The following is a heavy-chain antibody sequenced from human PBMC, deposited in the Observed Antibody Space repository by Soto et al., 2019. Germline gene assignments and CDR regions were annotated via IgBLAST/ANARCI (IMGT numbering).Heavy chain of an antibody. CDR1: GGTFSSYA. J-gene: IGHJ6*02. D-gene: IGHD6-13*01. Sequence: ASVKVSCKASGGTFSSYAISLVRQAPGQGLEWMGGIIPIFGTANYAQKFQGRVTITADESTSTAYMELSSLRSEDTAVYYCARGTYSDDVYYYYYGMDVWGQGTTVTVSS. CDR3: ARGTYSDDVYYYYYGMDV. V-gene: IGHV1-69*13. CDR2: IIPIFGTA.